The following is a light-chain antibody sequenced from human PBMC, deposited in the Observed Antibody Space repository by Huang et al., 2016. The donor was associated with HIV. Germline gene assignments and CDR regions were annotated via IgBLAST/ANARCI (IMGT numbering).Light chain of an antibody. V-gene: IGKV3-11*01. CDR3: QQRTNWPPGFT. J-gene: IGKJ3*01. CDR2: DAS. CDR1: QSVGGY. Sequence: EIVLTQSPATLSLSPGERATLSCRASQSVGGYLAWYQQKPVQAPRLLIYDASNRATGIPARFSGSGSGTDFTLTISSREPEDFAVYYCQQRTNWPPGFTFGPGTKVDIK.